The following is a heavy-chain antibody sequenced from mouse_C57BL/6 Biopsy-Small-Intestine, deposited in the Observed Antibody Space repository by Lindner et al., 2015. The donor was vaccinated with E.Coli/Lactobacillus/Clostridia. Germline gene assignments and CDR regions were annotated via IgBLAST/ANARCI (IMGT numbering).Heavy chain of an antibody. J-gene: IGHJ4*01. V-gene: IGHV1-25*01. CDR1: GDTFSGHF. D-gene: IGHD3-1*01. CDR3: SLASFDY. CDR2: INPQSGGT. Sequence: SVKVSCKASGDTFSGHFIYWVRQAPEEGLEWMGWINPQSGGTKYAQKFQGRVTMTGDTSTTTVYMELRSLRSEDTAIYYCSLASFDYWGQGTLVTVSS.